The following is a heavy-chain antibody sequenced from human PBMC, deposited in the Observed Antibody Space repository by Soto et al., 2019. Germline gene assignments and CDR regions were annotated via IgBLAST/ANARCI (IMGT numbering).Heavy chain of an antibody. V-gene: IGHV1-3*01. D-gene: IGHD3-16*01. CDR2: INAGNGNT. Sequence: ASVKVSCKASGYTFTSYAMHWVRQAPGQRLEWMGWINAGNGNTKYSQKFQGRVTITRDTSASTAYMELSSLRSEDTAVYYCARGGGHSSYFDYWGQGTLVTVSS. J-gene: IGHJ4*02. CDR3: ARGGGHSSYFDY. CDR1: GYTFTSYA.